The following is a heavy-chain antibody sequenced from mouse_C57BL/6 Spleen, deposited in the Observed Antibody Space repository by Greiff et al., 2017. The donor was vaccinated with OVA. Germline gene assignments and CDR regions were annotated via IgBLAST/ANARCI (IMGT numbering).Heavy chain of an antibody. Sequence: EVHLVESGGGLVKPGGSLKLSCAASGFTFSDYGMHWVRQAPEKGLEWVAYISSGSSTIYYADTVKGRFTISRDNAKNNLFLQMTSLRSEDTAMYYCASSGYDVWFAYWGQGTLVTVSA. J-gene: IGHJ3*01. CDR3: ASSGYDVWFAY. CDR1: GFTFSDYG. D-gene: IGHD2-2*01. V-gene: IGHV5-17*01. CDR2: ISSGSSTI.